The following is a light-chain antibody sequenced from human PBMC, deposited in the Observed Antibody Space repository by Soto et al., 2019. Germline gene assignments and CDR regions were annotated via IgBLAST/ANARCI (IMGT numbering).Light chain of an antibody. Sequence: DIPMTQSPSTLSASVGDRVTITCRASQSISSWLAWYQQKPGKAPKLLIYKASSLESGVPSRFSGSGSGTEFTLTISSLQPDDFATYYCQHPGTFGGGTKVEIK. CDR2: KAS. CDR1: QSISSW. V-gene: IGKV1-5*03. J-gene: IGKJ4*01. CDR3: QHPGT.